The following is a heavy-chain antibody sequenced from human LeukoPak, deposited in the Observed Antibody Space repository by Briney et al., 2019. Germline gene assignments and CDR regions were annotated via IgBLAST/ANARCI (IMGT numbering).Heavy chain of an antibody. CDR1: GFTFSGSP. J-gene: IGHJ3*02. Sequence: GGSLRLSCAASGFTFSGSPMHWVRQASGKGLEWVGRIRSKANGYATAYAASVRGRFTISRDDSKNTAYLQMNSLKTEDTAVYYCTRHGGRDYYDSSEDAFDIWGQGTMVIVSS. V-gene: IGHV3-73*01. CDR3: TRHGGRDYYDSSEDAFDI. D-gene: IGHD3-22*01. CDR2: IRSKANGYAT.